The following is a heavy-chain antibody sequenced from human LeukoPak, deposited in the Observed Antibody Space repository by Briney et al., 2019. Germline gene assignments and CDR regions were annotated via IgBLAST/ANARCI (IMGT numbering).Heavy chain of an antibody. CDR2: TYYRSNWYN. J-gene: IGHJ4*02. CDR3: ARVGYYDSSGYYRRYYFDY. V-gene: IGHV6-1*01. Sequence: SQTLSLTCAISGDSVSSNSAAWNWIRQSPSRGLEWLGRTYYRSNWYNDYAVSVKSRITINPDTSKNQFSLQLNSVTPEDTAVYYCARVGYYDSSGYYRRYYFDYWGQGTLVTVSS. CDR1: GDSVSSNSAA. D-gene: IGHD3-22*01.